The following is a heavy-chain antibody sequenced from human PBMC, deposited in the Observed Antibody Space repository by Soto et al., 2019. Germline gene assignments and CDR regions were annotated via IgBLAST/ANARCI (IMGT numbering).Heavy chain of an antibody. CDR1: GGSISSSSYY. V-gene: IGHV4-39*01. D-gene: IGHD3-22*01. Sequence: SETLSLTCTVSGGSISSSSYYWGWIRQPPGKGLEWIGSIYYSGSTYYNPSLKSRVTISVDTSKNQFSLKLSSVTAADTAVYYCARQWDYYDSSGYDHWGQGTLVTVSS. CDR2: IYYSGST. CDR3: ARQWDYYDSSGYDH. J-gene: IGHJ4*02.